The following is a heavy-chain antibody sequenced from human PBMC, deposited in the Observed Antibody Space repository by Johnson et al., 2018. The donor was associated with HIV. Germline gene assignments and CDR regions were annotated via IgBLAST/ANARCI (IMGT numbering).Heavy chain of an antibody. CDR2: ISYDGSNK. V-gene: IGHV3-30*04. CDR1: GFTFSSYA. J-gene: IGHJ3*02. CDR3: AREKLRYSRPSKHDAFDI. Sequence: QVQLVESGGGVVQPGRSLRLSCAASGFTFSSYAMHWVRQAPGQGLEWVAVISYDGSNKYYADSVKGRFTISRDNSKNTLYLQMNSLRAEDTAVYYCAREKLRYSRPSKHDAFDIWGQGTMVTVSS. D-gene: IGHD6-13*01.